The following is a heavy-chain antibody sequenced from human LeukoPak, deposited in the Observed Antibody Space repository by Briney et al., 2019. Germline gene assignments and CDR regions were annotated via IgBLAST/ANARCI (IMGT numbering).Heavy chain of an antibody. V-gene: IGHV4-39*07. CDR2: IYYGGNR. Sequence: SETLSLTCTVSGDSVSSDLCYWGWIRQPPGKGLEWIGNIYYGGNRYYNPSLKSRVTISVDTSKNQFSLRLSSVTAADTAVYYCVRDLGGTTGKFDYWGQGTLVTVSS. D-gene: IGHD1-7*01. J-gene: IGHJ4*02. CDR3: VRDLGGTTGKFDY. CDR1: GDSVSSDLCY.